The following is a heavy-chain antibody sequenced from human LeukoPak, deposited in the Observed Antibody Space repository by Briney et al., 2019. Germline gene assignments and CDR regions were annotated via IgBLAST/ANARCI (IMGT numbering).Heavy chain of an antibody. V-gene: IGHV4-30-4*01. CDR3: AREARLRIDY. CDR2: IYHSGST. Sequence: PSETLSLTCTVSGGSISSGDYYWSWIRQPPGKGLEWIGYIYHSGSTYYNPSLKSRVTISVDTSKNQFSLKLSSVTAADTAAYYCAREARLRIDYWGQGTLVTVSS. CDR1: GGSISSGDYY. J-gene: IGHJ4*02.